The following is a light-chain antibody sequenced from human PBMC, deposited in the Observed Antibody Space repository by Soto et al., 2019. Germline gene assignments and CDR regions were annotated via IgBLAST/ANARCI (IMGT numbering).Light chain of an antibody. Sequence: QSVLTQPPSASGTPGQRVTISCSGSSSNIGSNYVYWYQQLPGTAPKLLIYRNNQRPSGVPDRFSGSKSGTSASLAISGLRSEEEADYYCAAGDDSLSGVVFGGGTKLTVL. CDR1: SSNIGSNY. CDR2: RNN. V-gene: IGLV1-47*01. CDR3: AAGDDSLSGVV. J-gene: IGLJ2*01.